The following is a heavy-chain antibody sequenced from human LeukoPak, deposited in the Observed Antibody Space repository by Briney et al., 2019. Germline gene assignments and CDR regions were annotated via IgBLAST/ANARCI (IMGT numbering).Heavy chain of an antibody. CDR3: ARDAPSSSHFDY. D-gene: IGHD6-13*01. Sequence: SETLSLTCTVSGGSISSYYWSWIRQPPGKGLEWIGYIHYSGSTNYNSSLKSRVTISVDTSKNQFSLKLSSVTAADTAVYYCARDAPSSSHFDYWGQGTLVTVSS. CDR1: GGSISSYY. V-gene: IGHV4-59*01. J-gene: IGHJ4*02. CDR2: IHYSGST.